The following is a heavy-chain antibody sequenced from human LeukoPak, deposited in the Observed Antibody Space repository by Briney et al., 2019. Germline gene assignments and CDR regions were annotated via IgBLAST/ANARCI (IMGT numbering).Heavy chain of an antibody. J-gene: IGHJ4*02. CDR2: IKQDGSEK. V-gene: IGHV3-7*01. CDR1: GFTFSTYW. D-gene: IGHD6-13*01. CDR3: ARDSAGNDY. Sequence: GGSLRLSCEASGFTFSTYWMSLVRQAPGKGLEWVANIKQDGSEKYYVDSVKGRFTISRDNAKNSLYLQMNSLRAEDTAMYYCARDSAGNDYWGQGTLVTVSS.